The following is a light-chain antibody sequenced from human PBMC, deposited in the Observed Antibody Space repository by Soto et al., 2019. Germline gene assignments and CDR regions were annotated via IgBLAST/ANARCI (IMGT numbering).Light chain of an antibody. Sequence: QSVLTQPASVSGSPGQSITISCSGTGSDIGYYDYVSWYQQHPGKAPKLVISEVSDRPSGVSNRFTGSKSDNTASLTISGLQAEDEADYYCSSYTSSNTVVFGGGTKLTVL. V-gene: IGLV2-14*01. J-gene: IGLJ2*01. CDR3: SSYTSSNTVV. CDR1: GSDIGYYDY. CDR2: EVS.